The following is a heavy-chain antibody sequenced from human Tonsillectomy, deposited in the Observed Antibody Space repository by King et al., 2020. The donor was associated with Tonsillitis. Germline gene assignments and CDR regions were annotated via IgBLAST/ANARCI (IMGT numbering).Heavy chain of an antibody. CDR1: GFTFSSYS. CDR2: ISSSSSYI. Sequence: EVQLVESGGGLVKPGGSLRLSCAASGFTFSSYSMNWVRQAPGKGLEWVSSISSSSSYIYYADSVKGRFTISRDNAKNSLYLQMNSLKAEDTAVYYCARDVPYSYWGGDCYAFDYRGQGTLVTVSS. J-gene: IGHJ4*02. D-gene: IGHD2-21*02. V-gene: IGHV3-21*01. CDR3: ARDVPYSYWGGDCYAFDY.